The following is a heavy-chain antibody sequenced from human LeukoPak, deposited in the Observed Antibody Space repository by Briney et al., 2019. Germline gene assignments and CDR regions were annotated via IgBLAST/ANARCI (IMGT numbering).Heavy chain of an antibody. Sequence: GGSLRLSCAAYEFTFSSYSINWVRQAPGKGLEWVSAISGSGGSTYYADSVKGRFTISRDNSKNTLYLQMNSLRAEDTAVYYCAKDGRRRYSSSSSADFDYWGQGTLVTVSS. CDR3: AKDGRRRYSSSSSADFDY. CDR2: ISGSGGST. J-gene: IGHJ4*02. D-gene: IGHD6-6*01. CDR1: EFTFSSYS. V-gene: IGHV3-23*01.